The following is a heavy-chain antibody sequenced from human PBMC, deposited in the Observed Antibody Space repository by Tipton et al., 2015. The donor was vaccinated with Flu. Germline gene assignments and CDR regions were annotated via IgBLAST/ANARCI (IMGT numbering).Heavy chain of an antibody. Sequence: TLSLTCTVSGGSLSSYFWSWIRQPPGKGLEWIGYVYYSGSTKYNPSLKGRVTISVDTSKNQFSLKLSSVTAADTAVYYCARRYCSGAICYYGVDVWGQGTTVTVSS. CDR2: VYYSGST. CDR1: GGSLSSYF. D-gene: IGHD2-15*01. CDR3: ARRYCSGAICYYGVDV. V-gene: IGHV4-59*01. J-gene: IGHJ6*02.